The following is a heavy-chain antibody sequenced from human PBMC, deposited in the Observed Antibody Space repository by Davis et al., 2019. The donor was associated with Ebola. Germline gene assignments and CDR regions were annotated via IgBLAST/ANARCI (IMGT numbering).Heavy chain of an antibody. V-gene: IGHV3-21*04. CDR2: IGSDT. J-gene: IGHJ6*04. Sequence: PGGSLRLSCVASGLNFSTSSMNWVRQAPGKGLEWVANIGSDTHYAYSVKGRFTISRDNAKNSLYLQMNSLRAEDTAVYYCARGPRKTYYYGSGSYLTLLDYYYGMDVWGKGTTVTVSS. D-gene: IGHD3-10*01. CDR3: ARGPRKTYYYGSGSYLTLLDYYYGMDV. CDR1: GLNFSTSS.